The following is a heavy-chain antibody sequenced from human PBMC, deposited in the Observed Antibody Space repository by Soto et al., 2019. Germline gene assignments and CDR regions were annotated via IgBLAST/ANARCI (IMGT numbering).Heavy chain of an antibody. CDR3: ARIRRTRVGSGSWRSDGMDV. D-gene: IGHD3-10*01. V-gene: IGHV5-10-1*01. CDR2: IDPRDSYS. J-gene: IGHJ6*02. Sequence: GESLKISCQASGYTFSAFWITWVRQMPGKGLEWMATIDPRDSYSNCSLSFQGHVTISADKSIGSAYLHWSTLEASDTATYYCARIRRTRVGSGSWRSDGMDVWGQGTTVTVSS. CDR1: GYTFSAFW.